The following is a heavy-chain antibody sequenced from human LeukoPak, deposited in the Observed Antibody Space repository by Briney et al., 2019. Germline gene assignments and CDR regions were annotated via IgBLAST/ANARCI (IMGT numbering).Heavy chain of an antibody. CDR2: IYYSGST. J-gene: IGHJ5*02. D-gene: IGHD2-2*01. V-gene: IGHV4-31*03. CDR1: GGSISSGGYY. Sequence: SETLSLTCTVSGGSISSGGYYWSWIRQHPGKGLEWIGHIYYSGSTYYNPSLKSRVTISVDTSKNQFSLKLSSVTAADTAVYYCARTSTPGGWFDPWGQGTLVTVSS. CDR3: ARTSTPGGWFDP.